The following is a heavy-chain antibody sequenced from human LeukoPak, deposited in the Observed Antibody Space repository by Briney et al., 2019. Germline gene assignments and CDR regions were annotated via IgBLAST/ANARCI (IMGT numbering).Heavy chain of an antibody. D-gene: IGHD5-12*01. Sequence: PSETLSLTCTVSGNSIGSYYWSCIRQPPGKGLQWIGFIYSSGSTNFNPSLKSRVTISVDTSKNQFSLRLSSVTSADTAVYYCARGNSDSDYAFDIWGRGTMVTVSP. V-gene: IGHV4-59*01. CDR3: ARGNSDSDYAFDI. CDR2: IYSSGST. J-gene: IGHJ3*02. CDR1: GNSIGSYY.